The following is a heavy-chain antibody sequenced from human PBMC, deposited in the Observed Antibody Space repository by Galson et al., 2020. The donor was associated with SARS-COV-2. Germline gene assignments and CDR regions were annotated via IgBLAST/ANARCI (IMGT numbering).Heavy chain of an antibody. CDR2: IYYSGST. V-gene: IGHV4-39*01. J-gene: IGHJ6*02. CDR3: ASQSYSIGWYGKDV. D-gene: IGHD6-19*01. Sequence: SETLSLTCTVSGGSISSSSYYWGWIRQPPGKGLEWIGSIYYSGSTYYNPSLKSLVTISVDTSKNQFSLKLSTVTAADTAVYYCASQSYSIGWYGKDVWGQGTTVTVSS. CDR1: GGSISSSSYY.